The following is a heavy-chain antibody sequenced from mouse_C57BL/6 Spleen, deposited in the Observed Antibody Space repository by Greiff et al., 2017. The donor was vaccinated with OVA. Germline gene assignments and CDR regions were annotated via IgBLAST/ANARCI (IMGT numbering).Heavy chain of an antibody. CDR3: ARSPSTTVVATDYAMDY. J-gene: IGHJ4*01. D-gene: IGHD1-1*01. CDR1: GYTFTDYY. V-gene: IGHV1-76*01. Sequence: QVQLQQSGAELVRPGASVKLSCTASGYTFTDYYINWVKQRPGQGLEWIARIYPGSGNTYYNEKFKGKATLTAEKSSSTAYMQLSSLTSEDSAVYFCARSPSTTVVATDYAMDYWGQGTSVTVSS. CDR2: IYPGSGNT.